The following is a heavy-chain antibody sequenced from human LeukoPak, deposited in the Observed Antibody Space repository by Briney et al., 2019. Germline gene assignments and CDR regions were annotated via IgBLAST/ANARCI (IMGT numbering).Heavy chain of an antibody. J-gene: IGHJ3*02. CDR3: ARGRKYYYARALDI. CDR1: GYTFTSYD. CDR2: MNPNSGNT. V-gene: IGHV1-8*01. Sequence: GASVKVSCKASGYTFTSYDINWVRQATGQGLEWMGWMNPNSGNTGYAQKFQGRVTMTRNTSISTAYMELSSLRSEDTAVYYCARGRKYYYARALDIWGQGTVVTVSS. D-gene: IGHD3-22*01.